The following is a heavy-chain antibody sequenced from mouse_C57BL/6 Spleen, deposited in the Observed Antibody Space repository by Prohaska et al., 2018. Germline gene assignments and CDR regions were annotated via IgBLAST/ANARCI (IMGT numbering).Heavy chain of an antibody. CDR3: MRKPYSTYWHFDV. Sequence: EVQLLETGGGLVQPGGSRGLSCEGSGFTFSGVWMSWVRQTPGKTLEWIVYINSYGSAINYAPSIKDRFTIFRDNDKSTLYLQMSNVRSEDTATYFCMRKPYSTYWHFDVWGTGTTVSVST. CDR2: INSYGSAI. V-gene: IGHV11-2*01. CDR1: GFTFSGVW. J-gene: IGHJ1*03. D-gene: IGHD2-5*01.